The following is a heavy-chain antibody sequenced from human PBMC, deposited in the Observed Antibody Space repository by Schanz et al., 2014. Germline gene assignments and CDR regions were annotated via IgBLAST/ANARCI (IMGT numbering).Heavy chain of an antibody. CDR1: GFSFSSYS. CDR3: ARGTDWILHY. V-gene: IGHV3-48*01. CDR2: IDGKSTTV. D-gene: IGHD1-1*01. Sequence: DLVESGGGLIQRGESLRLSCSASGFSFSSYSMNWVRQAPGKGLEWLSYIDGKSTTVYYADSVKGRFTVSRDSGQNSLYLQMNSLRAGDTAVYYCARGTDWILHYWGQGALVTVSS. J-gene: IGHJ4*02.